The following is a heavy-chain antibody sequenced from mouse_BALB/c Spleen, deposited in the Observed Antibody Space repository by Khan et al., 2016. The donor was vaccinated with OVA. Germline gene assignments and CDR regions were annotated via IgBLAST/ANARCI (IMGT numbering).Heavy chain of an antibody. V-gene: IGHV5-6*01. D-gene: IGHD2-9*01. J-gene: IGHJ4*01. CDR1: GFTFSTYG. CDR2: ISSGGGYT. CDR3: ARAYYGNDYYGMDY. Sequence: EVELVESGGDLVKPGGSLKVSCAASGFTFSTYGMSWVRQTPDKRLEWVATISSGGGYTYFPDSVKGRFTISRDNAKNTLYLQMTSLKSEDSAMYYCARAYYGNDYYGMDYWGQGTSVTVSS.